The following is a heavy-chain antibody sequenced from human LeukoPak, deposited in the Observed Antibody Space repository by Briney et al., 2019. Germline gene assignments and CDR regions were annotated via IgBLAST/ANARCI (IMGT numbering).Heavy chain of an antibody. CDR2: IYYSGST. CDR3: ARDSSYDSSGSFDP. CDR1: GGSISSSSYY. J-gene: IGHJ5*02. D-gene: IGHD3-22*01. V-gene: IGHV4-39*07. Sequence: SETLSLTCTVSGGSISSSSYYWGWIRQPPGKGLEWIGSIYYSGSTYYNPSLKSRVTISVDTSKNQFSLKLSSVTAADTAVYYCARDSSYDSSGSFDPWGQGTLVTVSS.